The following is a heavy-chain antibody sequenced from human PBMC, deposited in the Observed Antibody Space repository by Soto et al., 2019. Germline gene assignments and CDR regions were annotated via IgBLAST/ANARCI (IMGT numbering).Heavy chain of an antibody. CDR3: ARSPGGSSSSFFDY. Sequence: GGSLRLSCAASGFTFSSYWMSWVRQAPGKGLEWVANIKQDGSEKYYVDSVKGRFTISRDNAKNSLYLQMNSLRAEDTAVYYWARSPGGSSSSFFDYWGQGTLVTVSS. V-gene: IGHV3-7*01. J-gene: IGHJ4*02. CDR2: IKQDGSEK. CDR1: GFTFSSYW. D-gene: IGHD6-6*01.